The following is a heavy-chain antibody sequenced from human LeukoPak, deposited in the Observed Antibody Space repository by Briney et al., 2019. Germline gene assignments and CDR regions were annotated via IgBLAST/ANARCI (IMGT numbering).Heavy chain of an antibody. D-gene: IGHD1-26*01. CDR3: ARDFAGATYFDY. Sequence: PSETLSLTCTVSGGSISSYYWSWIRQPPGKGLEWIGYIYYSGSTNYNPSLRSRVTISLDTSKNQFSLKLSSVTAADTAVYYCARDFAGATYFDYWGQGNLVTVSS. CDR2: IYYSGST. V-gene: IGHV4-59*01. J-gene: IGHJ4*02. CDR1: GGSISSYY.